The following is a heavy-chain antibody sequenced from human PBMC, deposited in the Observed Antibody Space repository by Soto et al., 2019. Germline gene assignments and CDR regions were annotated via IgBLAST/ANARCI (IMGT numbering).Heavy chain of an antibody. Sequence: PSETLSLTCTVSGGSISSGDYYWSWIRQPPGKGLEWIGYIYYSGSTYYNPSLKSRVTISVDTSKNQFSLKLSSVTAADTAVYYCVSSRIVVVYKSSDLWDQGTLVTVSS. D-gene: IGHD3-22*01. V-gene: IGHV4-30-4*01. CDR3: VSSRIVVVYKSSDL. CDR1: GGSISSGDYY. J-gene: IGHJ5*02. CDR2: IYYSGST.